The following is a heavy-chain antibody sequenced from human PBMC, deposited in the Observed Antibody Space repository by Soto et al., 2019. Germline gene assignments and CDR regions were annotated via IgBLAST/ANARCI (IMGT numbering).Heavy chain of an antibody. CDR2: ISIGGAT. CDR1: RFTVTDHY. V-gene: IGHV3-53*01. Sequence: GESLKISCAVSRFTVTDHYVNWVRQAPGKGLEWVAVISIGGATYYRDFGQGRFPLSRDPSDNSGSLHMNNLTLGDAAVDFWVIGLQRADRWGLGTLVTVSS. J-gene: IGHJ5*02. CDR3: VIGLQRADR. D-gene: IGHD6-25*01.